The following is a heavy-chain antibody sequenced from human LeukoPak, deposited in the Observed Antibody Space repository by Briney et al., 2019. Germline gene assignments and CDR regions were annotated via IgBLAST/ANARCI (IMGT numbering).Heavy chain of an antibody. CDR2: INHRGST. Sequence: SETLSLTCAVYGGSFSGYYWTWIRQPPRKGLEWIGEINHRGSTNYNPSLKSRVTISVDTSKNHSSLKLSSVTAADTAVYYCARSVSGSGYKLDYWDQGTLVTVSS. V-gene: IGHV4-34*01. D-gene: IGHD3-22*01. CDR1: GGSFSGYY. CDR3: ARSVSGSGYKLDY. J-gene: IGHJ4*02.